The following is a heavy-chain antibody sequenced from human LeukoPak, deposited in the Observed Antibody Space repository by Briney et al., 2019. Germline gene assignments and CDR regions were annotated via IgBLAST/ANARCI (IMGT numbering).Heavy chain of an antibody. Sequence: GRSLRLSCAASGFTFCSYAMRWVRQAPGRRLEWAAGISNDGSNKYYADSVKGRFTISRDNSKNTLYLQMNSLRAEDTAVYYCARGYDSSGYYYAYYFDYWGQGTLVTVSS. CDR2: ISNDGSNK. CDR1: GFTFCSYA. CDR3: ARGYDSSGYYYAYYFDY. D-gene: IGHD3-22*01. J-gene: IGHJ4*02. V-gene: IGHV3-30-3*01.